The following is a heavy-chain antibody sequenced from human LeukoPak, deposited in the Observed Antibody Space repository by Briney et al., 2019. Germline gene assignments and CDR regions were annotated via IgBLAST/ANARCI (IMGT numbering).Heavy chain of an antibody. CDR1: GGSISSSSYY. CDR2: IYYSGST. CDR3: ARQNTASWWYFDY. J-gene: IGHJ4*02. D-gene: IGHD5-18*01. V-gene: IGHV4-39*07. Sequence: SETLSLTCTVSGGSISSSSYYWGWIRQPPGKGLEWIGSIYYSGSTYYNPSLKSRVTISVDTSKNQFSLKLSSVTAADTAVYYCARQNTASWWYFDYWGQGTLVTVSS.